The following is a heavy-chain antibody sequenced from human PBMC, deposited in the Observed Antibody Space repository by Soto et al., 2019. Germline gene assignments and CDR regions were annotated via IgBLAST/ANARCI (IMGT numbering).Heavy chain of an antibody. CDR3: ARPIFRCSSTSCYSFGY. Sequence: PGGSLRLSCAASGFTFSSYAMHWVRKAPGKGLEWVAVISYDGSNKYYADSVKGRFTISRDNSKNTLYLQMNSLRAEDTAVYYCARPIFRCSSTSCYSFGYWGQGTLVTVSS. CDR2: ISYDGSNK. CDR1: GFTFSSYA. D-gene: IGHD2-2*01. J-gene: IGHJ4*02. V-gene: IGHV3-30-3*01.